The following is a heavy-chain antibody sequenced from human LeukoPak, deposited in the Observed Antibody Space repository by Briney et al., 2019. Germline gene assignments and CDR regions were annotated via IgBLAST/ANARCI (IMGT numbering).Heavy chain of an antibody. Sequence: SVKVSCKASGGTFSSYAISWVRQAPGQGLEWMRRIIPIFGTANYAQKFQGRVTITTDESTSTAYMELSSLRSEDTAVYYCAREPRGGAFGELPFDYWGQGTLVTVSS. J-gene: IGHJ4*02. CDR2: IIPIFGTA. V-gene: IGHV1-69*05. D-gene: IGHD3-10*01. CDR1: GGTFSSYA. CDR3: AREPRGGAFGELPFDY.